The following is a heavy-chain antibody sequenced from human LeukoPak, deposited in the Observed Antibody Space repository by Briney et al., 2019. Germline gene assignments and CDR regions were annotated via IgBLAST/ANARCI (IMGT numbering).Heavy chain of an antibody. Sequence: PGSSLRLSCAASGFIFTHYGFHWVRQAPGKGLEWVALISYDGSNKYYADSVKGRFTISRDNSKNTLYVQMNSLRAEDTAVYYCAKRSSSWTLDYWGQGTLVTVSS. V-gene: IGHV3-30*18. D-gene: IGHD6-13*01. CDR2: ISYDGSNK. CDR1: GFIFTHYG. CDR3: AKRSSSWTLDY. J-gene: IGHJ4*02.